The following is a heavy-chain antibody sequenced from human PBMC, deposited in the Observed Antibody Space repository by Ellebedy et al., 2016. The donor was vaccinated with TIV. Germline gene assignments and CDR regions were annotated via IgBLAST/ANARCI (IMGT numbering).Heavy chain of an antibody. CDR2: IHSGGTR. CDR1: GDSMTTYY. V-gene: IGHV4-59*13. D-gene: IGHD3-3*01. J-gene: IGHJ3*02. Sequence: SETLSLTXTVSGDSMTTYYWSWIRQSPGKGLEWIAYIHSGGTRDFNPSLKSRITISVDTAKNQFSLSLTSVTAADTAVYYCARSGRGFWSGVNTGAFDIWGQGTSVTVSS. CDR3: ARSGRGFWSGVNTGAFDI.